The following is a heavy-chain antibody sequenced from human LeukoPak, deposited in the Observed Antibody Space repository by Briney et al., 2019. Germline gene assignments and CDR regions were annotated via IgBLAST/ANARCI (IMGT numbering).Heavy chain of an antibody. CDR3: ARATDSNGWLFDY. D-gene: IGHD6-19*01. CDR1: GGSISSYY. V-gene: IGHV4-59*01. Sequence: SETLSLTCTVSGGSISSYYWSWIRQPPGKGLEWIGYINYSGSTNYNPSLKSRVTITVDTSRNQLSLKLTSVTAADTAVYYCARATDSNGWLFDYWGQGTLVTVSS. J-gene: IGHJ4*02. CDR2: INYSGST.